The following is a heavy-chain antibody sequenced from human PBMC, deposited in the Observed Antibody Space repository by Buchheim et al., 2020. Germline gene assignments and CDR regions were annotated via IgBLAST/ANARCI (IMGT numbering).Heavy chain of an antibody. D-gene: IGHD3-3*01. CDR2: IKQDGSEK. J-gene: IGHJ4*02. CDR1: GFTFSSYW. Sequence: EVQLVESGGGLVQPGGSLRLSCAASGFTFSSYWMSWVRQAPGKGLEWVANIKQDGSEKYYVDSVKGRFTISGDNAKNSLYLQMNSLRAEDTAVYYCARWGGRDYDFWSGPTLFDYWGQGTL. CDR3: ARWGGRDYDFWSGPTLFDY. V-gene: IGHV3-7*01.